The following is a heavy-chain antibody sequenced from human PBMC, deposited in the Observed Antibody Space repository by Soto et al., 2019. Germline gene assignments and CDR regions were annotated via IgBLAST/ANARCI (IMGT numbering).Heavy chain of an antibody. CDR1: GFTFSSYA. D-gene: IGHD4-17*01. CDR3: AKDLIYGDYENDYFDY. CDR2: ISGSGGST. Sequence: GGSLRLSCAASGFTFSSYAMSWVRQAPGKGLEWVSAISGSGGSTYYADSVKGRFTISRDNSKNTLYLQMNSLRAEDTAVYYCAKDLIYGDYENDYFDYWGQGTLVTVSS. V-gene: IGHV3-23*01. J-gene: IGHJ4*02.